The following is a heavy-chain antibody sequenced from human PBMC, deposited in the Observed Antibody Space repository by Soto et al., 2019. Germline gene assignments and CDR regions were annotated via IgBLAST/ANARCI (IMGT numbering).Heavy chain of an antibody. J-gene: IGHJ5*02. D-gene: IGHD3-16*01. CDR1: GLSITDSEMG. Sequence: QVTLKESGPVLVKPTETLTLRCTVSGLSITDSEMGVSWIRQPPGKALEWLAHIDSSGEKSYRTFLKSRLTISKDTSKSQIVLIMTNMDPADTATYYCARRRLAVAVSPWFDPWGQGILVTVSS. CDR3: ARRRLAVAVSPWFDP. V-gene: IGHV2-26*01. CDR2: IDSSGEK.